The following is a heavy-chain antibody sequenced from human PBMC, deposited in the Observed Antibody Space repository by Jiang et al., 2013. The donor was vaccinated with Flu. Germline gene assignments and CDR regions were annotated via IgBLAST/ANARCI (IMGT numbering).Heavy chain of an antibody. D-gene: IGHD2-2*01. CDR1: GFSFTSYW. Sequence: SLKISCKGSGFSFTSYWIGWVRQMPGKGLEWMGIIYPGDSDTRYSPSFQGQVTISADKSISTAYLQWSSLKASDTAMYYCARAVVVPAEGPYYFDYWGQGNPGHRLL. CDR2: IYPGDSDT. V-gene: IGHV5-51*01. CDR3: ARAVVVPAEGPYYFDY. J-gene: IGHJ4*02.